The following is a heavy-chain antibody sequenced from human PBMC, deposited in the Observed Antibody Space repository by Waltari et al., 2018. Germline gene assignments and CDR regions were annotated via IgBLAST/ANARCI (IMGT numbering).Heavy chain of an antibody. V-gene: IGHV4-34*01. CDR2: INHSGST. J-gene: IGHJ4*02. Sequence: QVQLQQWGAGLLKPSETLSLTCAVYGGSFSGYYWSWIRQPPGKGLEWIGEINHSGSTNYNPSLKSRVTISVDTSKNQFSLKLSSVTAADTAVYYCARDPKERNYYDRRGEDYWGQGTLVTVSS. D-gene: IGHD3-22*01. CDR1: GGSFSGYY. CDR3: ARDPKERNYYDRRGEDY.